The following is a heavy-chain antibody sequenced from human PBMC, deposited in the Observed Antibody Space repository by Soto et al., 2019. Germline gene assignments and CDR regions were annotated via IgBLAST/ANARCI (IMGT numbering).Heavy chain of an antibody. CDR2: INHSGST. CDR3: ARCLFSYGARFDP. CDR1: GGSFSGYY. V-gene: IGHV4-34*01. J-gene: IGHJ5*02. Sequence: SETLSLTCAVYGGSFSGYYWSWIRQPPGKGLEWIGEINHSGSTNYNPSLKSRVTISVDTSKNQFSLKLSSVTAADTAVYYCARCLFSYGARFDPWGQGTLVTVSS. D-gene: IGHD1-26*01.